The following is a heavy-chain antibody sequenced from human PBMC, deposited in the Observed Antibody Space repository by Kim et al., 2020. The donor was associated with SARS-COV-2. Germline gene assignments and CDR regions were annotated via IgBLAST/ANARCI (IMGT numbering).Heavy chain of an antibody. CDR3: ARLYYDILTGLQYYFDY. Sequence: SETLSLTCAVYGGSFSGYYWSWIRQPPGKGLEWIGEINHSGSTNYNPSLKSRVTISVDTSKNQFSLKLSSVTAADTAVYYCARLYYDILTGLQYYFDYWGQGTLVTVSS. CDR1: GGSFSGYY. J-gene: IGHJ4*02. CDR2: INHSGST. D-gene: IGHD3-9*01. V-gene: IGHV4-34*01.